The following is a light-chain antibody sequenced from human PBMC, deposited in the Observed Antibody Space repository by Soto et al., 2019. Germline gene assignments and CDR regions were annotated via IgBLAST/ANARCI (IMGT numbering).Light chain of an antibody. CDR1: QSVNNY. CDR2: GIF. J-gene: IGKJ4*01. Sequence: EIVMTQSPATVSVSPGERATLSCRASQSVNNYLAWYQQKPGQAPRLLVYGIFSRATGVPARFSGSGSGTECTLTISSLQSEDSAVYYCQQHNKWPLTVGGGTRVEIK. CDR3: QQHNKWPLT. V-gene: IGKV3-15*01.